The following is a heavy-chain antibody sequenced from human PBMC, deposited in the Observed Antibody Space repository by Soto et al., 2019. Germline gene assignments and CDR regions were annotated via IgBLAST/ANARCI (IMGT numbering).Heavy chain of an antibody. J-gene: IGHJ3*02. D-gene: IGHD1-26*01. V-gene: IGHV3-33*01. CDR1: GFTFSSYG. CDR2: IWYDGSNK. Sequence: GGSLRLSCAASGFTFSSYGMHWVRQAPGKGLEWVAVIWYDGSNKYYADSVKGRFTISRDNSKNTLYLQMNSLRAEDTAVYYCARERLVGATMDAFDIWGQGTMLTV. CDR3: ARERLVGATMDAFDI.